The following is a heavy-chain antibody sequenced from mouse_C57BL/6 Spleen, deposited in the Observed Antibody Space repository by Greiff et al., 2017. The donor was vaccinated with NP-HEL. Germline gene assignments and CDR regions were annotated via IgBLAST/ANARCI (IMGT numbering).Heavy chain of an antibody. Sequence: QVQLQQPGAELVRPGSSVKLSCKASGYTFTSYWMDWVKQRPGQGLEWIGNIYPSDSETHYNQKFKDKATLTVDKSSSTAYMQLSSLTSEDSAVYYCARSVLSNLAWFAYWGQGTLVTVSA. CDR2: IYPSDSET. J-gene: IGHJ3*01. D-gene: IGHD1-1*02. CDR1: GYTFTSYW. CDR3: ARSVLSNLAWFAY. V-gene: IGHV1-61*01.